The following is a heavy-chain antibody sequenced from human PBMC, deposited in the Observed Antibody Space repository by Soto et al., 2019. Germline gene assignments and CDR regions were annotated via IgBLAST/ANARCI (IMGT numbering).Heavy chain of an antibody. Sequence: EVQLVESGGGLVKPGGSLRLSCAASGFTFSTYSMTWVRQAPGKGLEWVAHITATGGNTYYADSVRGRFTISRDTSGNTLYLQMNSLRAEDTALYYCAKCMQAYWNYDAHHIWGQGTMVTVSS. J-gene: IGHJ3*02. CDR3: AKCMQAYWNYDAHHI. CDR2: ITATGGNT. D-gene: IGHD1-7*01. CDR1: GFTFSTYS. V-gene: IGHV3-23*04.